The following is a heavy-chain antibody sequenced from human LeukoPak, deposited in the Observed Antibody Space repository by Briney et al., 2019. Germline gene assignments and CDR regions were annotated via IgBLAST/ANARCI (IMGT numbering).Heavy chain of an antibody. V-gene: IGHV4-59*01. Sequence: SETLSLTCTVSGGSISSYYWSWIRQPPGKGLEWIGYIYYSGSTNYNPSLKSRVTISVDTSKNQFSLKLSSVTAADTAVYYCARESTVVATNPYYYYYMDVWGKGTTVTISS. J-gene: IGHJ6*03. CDR1: GGSISSYY. CDR2: IYYSGST. CDR3: ARESTVVATNPYYYYYMDV. D-gene: IGHD5-12*01.